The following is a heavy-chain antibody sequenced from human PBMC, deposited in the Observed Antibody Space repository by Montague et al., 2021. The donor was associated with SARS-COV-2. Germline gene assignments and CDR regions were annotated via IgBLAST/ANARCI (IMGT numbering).Heavy chain of an antibody. V-gene: IGHV4-59*12. Sequence: SETLSLTCTVSGGSISSYYWSWIRQPPGKGLEWIGYIYYSGSTNYNPSLKSRVTIPVDTSKNQFSLKLSPVTAADTAVYYCARDKPDYDYWPGYGMDVWGQGTTVTVSS. D-gene: IGHD3-3*01. CDR2: IYYSGST. J-gene: IGHJ6*02. CDR1: GGSISSYY. CDR3: ARDKPDYDYWPGYGMDV.